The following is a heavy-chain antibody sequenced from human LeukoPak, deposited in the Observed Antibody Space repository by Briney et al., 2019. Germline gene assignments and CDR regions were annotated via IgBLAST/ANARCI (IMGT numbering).Heavy chain of an antibody. CDR1: GGSFSGYY. J-gene: IGHJ4*02. CDR2: INHSGST. CDR3: ARWYYYGYDDC. D-gene: IGHD3-10*01. Sequence: PSETLSLTCAVYGGSFSGYYWSWIRQPPGKGLEWIGEINHSGSTNYNPSLKSRVTISVDTSKNQFSLKLSSVTAADTAVYYCARWYYYGYDDCWGQGTLVTVSS. V-gene: IGHV4-34*01.